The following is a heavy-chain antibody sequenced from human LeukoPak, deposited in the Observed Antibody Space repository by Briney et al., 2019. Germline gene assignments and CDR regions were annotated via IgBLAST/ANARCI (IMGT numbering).Heavy chain of an antibody. D-gene: IGHD2/OR15-2a*01. CDR2: ISPSGTT. J-gene: IGHJ5*02. CDR3: ARDFYASGFYFWFDP. V-gene: IGHV4-4*07. Sequence: SETLSLTRTVSGGYTGSHYWSWIRQPAGKGLEWIGRISPSGTTHYNPSLGSRVTMSVDTSKNYFSLRLSSVTAADTAVYYCARDFYASGFYFWFDPWGQGMLVTVSS. CDR1: GGYTGSHY.